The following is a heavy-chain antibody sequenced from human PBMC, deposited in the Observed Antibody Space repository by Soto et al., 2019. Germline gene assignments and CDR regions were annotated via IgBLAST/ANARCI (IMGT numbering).Heavy chain of an antibody. D-gene: IGHD3-22*01. CDR2: IDPSDSYT. CDR1: GYSFTSYW. J-gene: IGHJ4*02. Sequence: GESLKISCKGSGYSFTSYWISWVRQMPGKGLEWMGRIDPSDSYTNYSPSFQGHVTISADKSISTAYLQWSSLKASDTAMYYCARDSSFDDSSGYLDYWGQGTLVTVSS. CDR3: ARDSSFDDSSGYLDY. V-gene: IGHV5-10-1*01.